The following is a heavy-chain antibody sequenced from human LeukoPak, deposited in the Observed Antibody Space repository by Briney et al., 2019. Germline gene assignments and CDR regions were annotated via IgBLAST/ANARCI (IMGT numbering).Heavy chain of an antibody. V-gene: IGHV4-59*13. D-gene: IGHD3-3*01. CDR1: GGSISIYY. J-gene: IGHJ3*02. CDR3: ARETRDYDFWSGNDAFDI. CDR2: IYYSGNP. Sequence: SETLSLTCTLSGGSISIYYWRWIRHPPGRGLEWIGYIYYSGNPKQHTSLKSRVPISVETFKKQFSLTHSSVTAADTAVYYCARETRDYDFWSGNDAFDIWGQGTMVTVS.